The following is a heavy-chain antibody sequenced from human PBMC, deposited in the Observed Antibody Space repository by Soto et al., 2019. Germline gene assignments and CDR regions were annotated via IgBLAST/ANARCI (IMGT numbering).Heavy chain of an antibody. Sequence: QVQLQESGPGLVKPSGTLSLTCAVSGGSISSSNWWSWVRQPPGKGLEWIGEIYHSGSTNYNPSLDSLVTISVNNSKNQFTLKLSSVNAADTAVDYCARGVGPDSSGYLFDYWGQGTLVTVSS. J-gene: IGHJ4*02. CDR1: GGSISSSNW. CDR3: ARGVGPDSSGYLFDY. D-gene: IGHD6-19*01. CDR2: IYHSGST. V-gene: IGHV4-4*02.